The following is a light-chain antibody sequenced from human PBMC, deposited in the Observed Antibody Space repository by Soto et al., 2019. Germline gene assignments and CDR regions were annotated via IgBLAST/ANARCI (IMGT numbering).Light chain of an antibody. J-gene: IGKJ5*01. CDR2: LGS. V-gene: IGKV2-28*01. Sequence: DIVMTQSPLSLPVTPGEPASISCRSSQSLLHSNGYNYLDWYLQKPGQSPQLLIYLGSNXASGVPDRLSGSGSGTDFTLKISRVEAEDVGVYYCMQALQTPITFGQGTR. CDR3: MQALQTPIT. CDR1: QSLLHSNGYNY.